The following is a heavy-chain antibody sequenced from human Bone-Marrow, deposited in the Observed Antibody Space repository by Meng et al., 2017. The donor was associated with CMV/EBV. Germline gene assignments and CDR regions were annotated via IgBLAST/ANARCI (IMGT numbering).Heavy chain of an antibody. CDR1: GFTLSSYW. D-gene: IGHD6-13*01. V-gene: IGHV3-74*01. J-gene: IGHJ5*02. CDR2: VNSDGSST. Sequence: GGSLRLSCAASGFTLSSYWMHWVRQAPGKGLVWVSRVNSDGSSTSYADSVKGRFTISRDNAKNTLYLQMNSLRAEDKAVYYCARVVGSGYSSSWYYYGFDPWAQGTLVTVSS. CDR3: ARVVGSGYSSSWYYYGFDP.